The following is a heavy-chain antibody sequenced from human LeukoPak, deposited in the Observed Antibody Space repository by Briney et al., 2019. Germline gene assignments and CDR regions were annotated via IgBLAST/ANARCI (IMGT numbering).Heavy chain of an antibody. Sequence: PSETLSLTCTVSGGSISSSSYYWGWIRQPPGKGLEWIGSIYYSGGTYYSPSLKSRLTISVDTSKNQFSLKLSSVTAADTAVYYCANSANYGGNSGYFDYWGRGTLVTVSS. CDR3: ANSANYGGNSGYFDY. V-gene: IGHV4-39*01. J-gene: IGHJ4*02. CDR1: GGSISSSSYY. D-gene: IGHD4-23*01. CDR2: IYYSGGT.